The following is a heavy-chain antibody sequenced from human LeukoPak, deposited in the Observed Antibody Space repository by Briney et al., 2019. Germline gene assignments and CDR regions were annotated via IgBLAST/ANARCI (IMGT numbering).Heavy chain of an antibody. D-gene: IGHD5-24*01. CDR2: ISYDGSNK. CDR3: AKLWDGPGFDY. Sequence: GGSLRLSCAASGFPFTSYSMNWVRQAPGKGLEWVAVISYDGSNKYYADSVKGRFTISRDNSKNTLYLQMNSLRAEDTAVYYCAKLWDGPGFDYWGQGTLVTVSS. J-gene: IGHJ4*02. V-gene: IGHV3-30*18. CDR1: GFPFTSYS.